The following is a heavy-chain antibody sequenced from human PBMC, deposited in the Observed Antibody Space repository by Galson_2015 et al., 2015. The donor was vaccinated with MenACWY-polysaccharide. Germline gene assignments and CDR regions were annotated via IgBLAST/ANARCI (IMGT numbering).Heavy chain of an antibody. Sequence: SLRLSCAASGFSFSSNTMTWVRQAPGKGLEWVSSISSSSRYKYYADSVRGRFTISRDNTKNSLHLEMNSLRAEDTAVYYCASSDGTSSLFDQWGQGILVTVSS. CDR1: GFSFSSNT. CDR2: ISSSSRYK. J-gene: IGHJ4*02. CDR3: ASSDGTSSLFDQ. V-gene: IGHV3-21*01. D-gene: IGHD2-2*01.